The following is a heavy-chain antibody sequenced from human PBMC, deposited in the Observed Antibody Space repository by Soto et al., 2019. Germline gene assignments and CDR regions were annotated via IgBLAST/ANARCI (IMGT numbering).Heavy chain of an antibody. Sequence: QVQLVQSGAEVKKPGSSVKVSCKASGGTFSSYVISWVRQAPGQGLEWMGGIIPIFGTANYAQKFQGRVTITADESTSTAYMELSSLRSEDTAVYYCAGEYYYGSGYYYYGMDVWGQGTTVTVSS. CDR2: IIPIFGTA. CDR1: GGTFSSYV. J-gene: IGHJ6*02. CDR3: AGEYYYGSGYYYYGMDV. V-gene: IGHV1-69*01. D-gene: IGHD3-10*01.